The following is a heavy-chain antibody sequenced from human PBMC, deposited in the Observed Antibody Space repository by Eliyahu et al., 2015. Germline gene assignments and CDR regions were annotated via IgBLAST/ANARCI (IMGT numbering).Heavy chain of an antibody. J-gene: IGHJ6*02. CDR2: IKSEADGKTT. CDR3: TREIXNYAXDV. V-gene: IGHV3-15*01. Sequence: EVQLVESGGGLVKPGGSLRFPXAASGFSFXXAWLSXXRQAPGKGXEWVGRIKSEADGKTTDYAAPVEGRFTISRDDSRSTLYLQMNSLKTEDTAVYYCTREIXNYAXDVWGQGTTVIVS. CDR1: GFSFXXAW.